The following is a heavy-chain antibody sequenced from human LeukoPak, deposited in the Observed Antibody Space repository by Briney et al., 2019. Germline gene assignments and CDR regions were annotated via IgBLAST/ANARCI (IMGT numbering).Heavy chain of an antibody. J-gene: IGHJ4*02. D-gene: IGHD6-19*01. CDR1: GGSISSGGYY. Sequence: SETLSLTCTVSGGSISSGGYYWSWIRQPPGKGLEWIGYIYHSGSTYYNPSLKSRVSISIDTSRNQFSLRQTSVTAADTAVYYCARVRKQWLVPFDYWGRGILVTVSS. V-gene: IGHV4-30-2*01. CDR3: ARVRKQWLVPFDY. CDR2: IYHSGST.